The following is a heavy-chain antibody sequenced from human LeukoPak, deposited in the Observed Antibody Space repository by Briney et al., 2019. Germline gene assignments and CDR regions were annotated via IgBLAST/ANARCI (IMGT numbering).Heavy chain of an antibody. D-gene: IGHD3-16*01. CDR2: INPNSGGT. Sequence: ASVKVSCKASGYTFTGYYMHWVRQAPGQGLEWMGWINPNSGGTNYAQKFQGRVTMTRDTSISTAYMELSRLRSDDTAVYYCARDTFGGVNEYYFDYWGQGTLVTVSS. J-gene: IGHJ4*02. CDR1: GYTFTGYY. CDR3: ARDTFGGVNEYYFDY. V-gene: IGHV1-2*02.